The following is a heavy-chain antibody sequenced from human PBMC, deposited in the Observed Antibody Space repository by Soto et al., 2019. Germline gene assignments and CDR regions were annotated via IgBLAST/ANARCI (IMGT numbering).Heavy chain of an antibody. CDR1: GGPITTGGYY. J-gene: IGHJ4*02. CDR3: ARTKCSGGSCYSWSLDY. Sequence: SETLSLTCTVSGGPITTGGYYWSWIRQLPGKGLEWIGHRYYSESTYYNPSLKSRVSISLDTSKNQFSLKLSFVTAADTAMYYCARTKCSGGSCYSWSLDYWGQGTPVTVSS. D-gene: IGHD2-15*01. V-gene: IGHV4-31*03. CDR2: RYYSEST.